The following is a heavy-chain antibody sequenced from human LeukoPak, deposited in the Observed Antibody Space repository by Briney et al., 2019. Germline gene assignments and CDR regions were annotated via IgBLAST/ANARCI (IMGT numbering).Heavy chain of an antibody. V-gene: IGHV1-46*01. CDR2: INPSGGST. D-gene: IGHD4-23*01. Sequence: GASVTVSCTASGYTFTSYYMRWVRQAPGQGLEWMGIINPSGGSTSYAQKFQGRVTMTRDTSTSTVYMELSSLRSEDTAVYYCAREVVTGYYGMDVWGQGTTVAVSS. J-gene: IGHJ6*02. CDR3: AREVVTGYYGMDV. CDR1: GYTFTSYY.